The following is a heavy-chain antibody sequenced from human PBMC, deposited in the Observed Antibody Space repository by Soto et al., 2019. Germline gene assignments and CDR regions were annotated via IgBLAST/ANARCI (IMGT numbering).Heavy chain of an antibody. CDR1: GFTFSSYG. Sequence: QVQVVESGGGVVQPGRSLRLSCAASGFTFSSYGMHWVRQAPGKWLEWVAVISDDGSNKYYADSVKGRFTISRDNSKNTLYLQMNSLRAEDTAVYYCATEYYDILTGYLKSGFDYWGQGTLVTVSS. D-gene: IGHD3-9*01. CDR2: ISDDGSNK. V-gene: IGHV3-30*03. J-gene: IGHJ4*02. CDR3: ATEYYDILTGYLKSGFDY.